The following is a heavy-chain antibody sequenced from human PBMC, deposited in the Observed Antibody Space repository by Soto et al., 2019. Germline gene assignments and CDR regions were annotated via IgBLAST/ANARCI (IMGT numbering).Heavy chain of an antibody. CDR3: ARDRTNVVEVAATFYFDL. CDR2: INPSGGST. D-gene: IGHD2-15*01. CDR1: GYTFTSYY. Sequence: GASVKVSCKESGYTFTSYYMHWVRQAPGQGLERMGIINPSGGSTSYAQKFQGRVTMTRDTSTSTVYMELSSLRSEDTAVYYCARDRTNVVEVAATFYFDLSGRGTLVTVSS. J-gene: IGHJ2*01. V-gene: IGHV1-46*03.